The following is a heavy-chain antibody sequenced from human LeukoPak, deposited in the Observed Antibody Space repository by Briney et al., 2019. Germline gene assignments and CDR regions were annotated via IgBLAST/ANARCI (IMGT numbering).Heavy chain of an antibody. J-gene: IGHJ4*02. CDR1: GYTFTSLG. CDR3: ARDCDRSGYYCY. D-gene: IGHD3-22*01. V-gene: IGHV1-18*01. Sequence: ASVKVSCKASGYTFTSLGISWVRQAPGQGLEWMGWISGDNGNTHYAQKLQGRVTLTTDTSTTTAYMELRSLRSDDTAVYYCARDCDRSGYYCYWGQGTQVTVSS. CDR2: ISGDNGNT.